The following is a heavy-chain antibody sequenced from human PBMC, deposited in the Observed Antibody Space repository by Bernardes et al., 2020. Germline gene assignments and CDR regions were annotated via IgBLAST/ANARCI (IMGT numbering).Heavy chain of an antibody. V-gene: IGHV2-70*04. Sequence: SGPTLVKPTQTLTLTCTFSGFSLTTSGMRVSWIRQPPGKALEWLARIDWDDDKFYSTSLRTRLTISKDTSKNQVVLTMTNMDPVDTATYYCARIRSGYDRDAFDIWGQGTMVTVSS. D-gene: IGHD2-15*01. J-gene: IGHJ3*02. CDR2: IDWDDDK. CDR3: ARIRSGYDRDAFDI. CDR1: GFSLTTSGMR.